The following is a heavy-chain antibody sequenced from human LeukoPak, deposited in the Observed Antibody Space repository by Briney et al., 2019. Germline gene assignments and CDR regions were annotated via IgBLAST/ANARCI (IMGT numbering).Heavy chain of an antibody. V-gene: IGHV4-59*11. D-gene: IGHD1-26*01. CDR2: IYYTGTT. CDR1: GGSISSHY. Sequence: SETLSLTCTVSGGSISSHYWSWIRQPPGKGLEWIGYIYYTGTTDYNPSLKSRVTISVDPSQNQFSLKLSSVTAADTAVYYCARKKAELYRQFDLWGRGTLVTVSS. J-gene: IGHJ2*01. CDR3: ARKKAELYRQFDL.